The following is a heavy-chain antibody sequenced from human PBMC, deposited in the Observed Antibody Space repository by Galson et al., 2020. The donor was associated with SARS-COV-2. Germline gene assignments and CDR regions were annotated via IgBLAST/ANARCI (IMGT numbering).Heavy chain of an antibody. V-gene: IGHV3-7*01. CDR3: ARVGSSSWYFDY. CDR1: GFTFSSYW. Sequence: TGGSLRLYCAASGFTFSSYWMSWVRQAPGKGLEWVTNIKQDGSEKYYVDSVKGRFTISRDNAKNSLYLQMNSLRAEDTAVYYCARVGSSSWYFDYLGQGTLVTVAS. J-gene: IGHJ4*02. CDR2: IKQDGSEK. D-gene: IGHD6-13*01.